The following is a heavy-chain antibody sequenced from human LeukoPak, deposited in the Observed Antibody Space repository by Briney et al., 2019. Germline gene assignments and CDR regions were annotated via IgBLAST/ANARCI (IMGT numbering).Heavy chain of an antibody. V-gene: IGHV3-53*01. CDR1: GFTVSSNY. CDR3: AKSPGTAAGYWFDS. D-gene: IGHD6-13*01. Sequence: GGSLRLSCAASGFTVSSNYISWVRQAPGKGLEWVSVIYSGGDTDYADSVKGRFTISRDNSNNTLYLQMYSLRAEDTALYYCAKSPGTAAGYWFDSWGQGALVTVSS. CDR2: IYSGGDT. J-gene: IGHJ5*01.